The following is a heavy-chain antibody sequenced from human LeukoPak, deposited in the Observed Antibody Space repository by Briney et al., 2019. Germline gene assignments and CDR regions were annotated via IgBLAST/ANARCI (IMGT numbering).Heavy chain of an antibody. CDR2: ISYDGSNK. V-gene: IGHV3-30*07. D-gene: IGHD1-26*01. Sequence: PGGSLRLSCAASGFTFSSYAMHWVRQAPGKGLEWVAVISYDGSNKYYADSVKGRFTISRDNSKNTLYLQMSSLSAEDTAVYYCATSSGGSDHDYFDYWGQGTLVTVSS. CDR1: GFTFSSYA. CDR3: ATSSGGSDHDYFDY. J-gene: IGHJ4*02.